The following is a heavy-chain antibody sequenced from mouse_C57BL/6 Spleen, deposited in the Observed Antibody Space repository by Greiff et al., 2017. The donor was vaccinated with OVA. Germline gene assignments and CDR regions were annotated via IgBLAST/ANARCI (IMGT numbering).Heavy chain of an antibody. CDR2: ISSGSSTI. CDR3: ARGDYHLDY. J-gene: IGHJ2*01. V-gene: IGHV5-17*01. CDR1: GFTFSDYG. Sequence: EVQLVESGGGLVKPGGSLKLSCAASGFTFSDYGMHWVRQAPEKGLEWVAYISSGSSTIYYADTVKGRFTISRDNAKNTLFLQMTSLRSEDTAMYYCARGDYHLDYWGQGTTLTVSS. D-gene: IGHD5-5*01.